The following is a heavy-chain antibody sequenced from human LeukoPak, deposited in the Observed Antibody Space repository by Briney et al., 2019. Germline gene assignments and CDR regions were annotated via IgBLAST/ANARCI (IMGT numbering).Heavy chain of an antibody. CDR2: ISWDVGST. CDR1: GFTFDDYA. Sequence: GGSLRLSCAASGFTFDDYAMHWVRQAPGKGLEWVSLISWDVGSTYYADSVKGRFTISRDNRKNSLYLQMNSLRAEDTALYYCAKAGSYYYYMDVWGKGTTVTVSS. J-gene: IGHJ6*03. CDR3: AKAGSYYYYMDV. V-gene: IGHV3-43D*03.